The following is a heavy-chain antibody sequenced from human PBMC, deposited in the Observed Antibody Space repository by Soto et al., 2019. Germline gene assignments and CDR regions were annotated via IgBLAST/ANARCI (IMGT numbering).Heavy chain of an antibody. CDR2: IRSGGNT. V-gene: IGHV3-66*01. CDR3: VRENYYYGMDV. J-gene: IGHJ6*02. CDR1: GFTVSTDW. Sequence: EVQLVESGGGLVQPGGSLRLSCAASGFTVSTDWMYWVRQAPGKGLEWVSVIRSGGNTYYADSVEGRFTISRDKSKNTVYLQMNSLRAEDTAVYYCVRENYYYGMDVWGQGTTVTVSS.